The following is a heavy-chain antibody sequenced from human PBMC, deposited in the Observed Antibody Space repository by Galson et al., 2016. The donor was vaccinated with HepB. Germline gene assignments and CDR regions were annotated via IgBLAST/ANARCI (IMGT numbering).Heavy chain of an antibody. CDR3: ARLSVGSDDYGDYYYFDY. CDR1: GYSFNTYW. Sequence: QSGAEVKKPGESLRISCKGSGYSFNTYWIGWVRQMPGKGLEWMGRIDPSDSYTNYSPSFQGHVTISGDKSISTAYLQWSSLKASDTAMYYCARLSVGSDDYGDYYYFDYWGQGTLVTVSS. V-gene: IGHV5-10-1*01. J-gene: IGHJ4*02. CDR2: IDPSDSYT. D-gene: IGHD4-17*01.